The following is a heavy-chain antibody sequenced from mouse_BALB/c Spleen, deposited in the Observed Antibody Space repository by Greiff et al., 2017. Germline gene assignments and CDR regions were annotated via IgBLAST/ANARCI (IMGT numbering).Heavy chain of an antibody. V-gene: IGHV3-8*02. CDR2: ISYSGST. Sequence: EVKLMESGPSLVKPSQTLSLTCSVTGDSITSGYWNWIRKFPGNKLEYMGYISYSGSTYYNPSLKSRISITRDTSKNQYYLQLNSVTTEDTATYYCARSYYRYDDAMDYWGQGTSVTVSS. CDR3: ARSYYRYDDAMDY. J-gene: IGHJ4*01. CDR1: GDSITSGY. D-gene: IGHD2-14*01.